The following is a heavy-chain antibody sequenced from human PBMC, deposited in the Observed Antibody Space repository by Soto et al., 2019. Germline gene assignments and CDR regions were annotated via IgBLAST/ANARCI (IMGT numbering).Heavy chain of an antibody. D-gene: IGHD6-19*01. Sequence: QVQLVESGGGVVQPGRSLRLSCAASGFTFTSYAMHWVRQAPGKGLEYVAIISYDGSNTYYADSVKGRFTISRDNSKNTQYLQINSLRAEDTVVYYCAKDGETKQWLRYFDYWGQGTLVTVSS. CDR3: AKDGETKQWLRYFDY. CDR2: ISYDGSNT. J-gene: IGHJ4*02. CDR1: GFTFTSYA. V-gene: IGHV3-30*18.